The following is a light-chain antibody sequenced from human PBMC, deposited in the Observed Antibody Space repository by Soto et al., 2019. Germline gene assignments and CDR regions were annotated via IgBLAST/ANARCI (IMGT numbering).Light chain of an antibody. CDR3: QQSYSTPRIT. Sequence: AIRMTQSPSSFSASTGDRVTITCRASQGISSYLAWYQQKPGKAPKLLIYAASTLQSGVPSRFSGSGSGTDFTLTISSLQPEDFATYYCQQSYSTPRITFGQGTRLEIK. CDR1: QGISSY. V-gene: IGKV1-8*01. CDR2: AAS. J-gene: IGKJ5*01.